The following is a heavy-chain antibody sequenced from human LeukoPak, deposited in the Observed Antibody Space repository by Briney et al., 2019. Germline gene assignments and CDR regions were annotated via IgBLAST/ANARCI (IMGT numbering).Heavy chain of an antibody. D-gene: IGHD3-10*01. CDR1: GFTFNYYA. CDR2: IYYRGST. V-gene: IGHV4-59*12. CDR3: ARELVRGVIWDY. J-gene: IGHJ4*02. Sequence: GSLRLSCAASGFTFNYYAMSWVRQAPGRGLEWIGYIYYRGSTNYNPSLKSRVTISVDTSKNQFSLKLSSVTAADTAVYYCARELVRGVIWDYWGQGTLVTVSS.